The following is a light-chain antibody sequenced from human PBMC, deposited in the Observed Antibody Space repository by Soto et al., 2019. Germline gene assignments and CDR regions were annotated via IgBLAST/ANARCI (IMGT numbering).Light chain of an antibody. CDR1: SSNPGAPYD. J-gene: IGLJ1*01. CDR3: KSYDSSLSAYV. V-gene: IGLV1-40*01. CDR2: GTN. Sequence: QSVLTQPASVSGAPGQTGSICCRGSSSNPGAPYDVNWFRQLPRTVHRLLIHGTNNRPSGLHDRFSGSKSGPSASLAITGLQAEDEADYYCKSYDSSLSAYVFGTGTKVTVL.